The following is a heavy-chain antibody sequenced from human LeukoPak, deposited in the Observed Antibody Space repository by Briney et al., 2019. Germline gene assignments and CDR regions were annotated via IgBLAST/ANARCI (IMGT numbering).Heavy chain of an antibody. CDR1: GGSISSYY. CDR3: ARQGQHYDFWSGPAPGYYYCGMDV. CDR2: IYYSGST. D-gene: IGHD3-3*01. V-gene: IGHV4-59*08. J-gene: IGHJ6*02. Sequence: SETLSLTCTVSGGSISSYYWSWIRQPPGKGLEWIGYIYYSGSTNYNPSLKSRVTIPVDTSKNQFSLKLSSVTAADTAVYYCARQGQHYDFWSGPAPGYYYCGMDVWGQGTTVTVSS.